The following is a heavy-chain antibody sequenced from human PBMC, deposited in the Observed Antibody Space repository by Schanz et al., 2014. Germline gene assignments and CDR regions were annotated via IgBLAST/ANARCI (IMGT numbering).Heavy chain of an antibody. CDR1: GGTFSSYT. D-gene: IGHD6-13*01. Sequence: QVQLVQSEAEVKKPGSSVKVSCKASGGTFSSYTISWVRQAPGQGLEWMGRIIPILGIANYAQKFQGRVTITADKSTFTAYMDVSSLRSEDTAVYYCASSGAGYNSSWDFDYWGQGTLVTVSS. CDR3: ASSGAGYNSSWDFDY. J-gene: IGHJ4*02. V-gene: IGHV1-69*02. CDR2: IIPILGIA.